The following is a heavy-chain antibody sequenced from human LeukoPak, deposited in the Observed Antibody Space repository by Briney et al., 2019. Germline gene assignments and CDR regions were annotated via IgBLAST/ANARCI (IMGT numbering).Heavy chain of an antibody. CDR1: GGSISSSSYY. Sequence: SETLSLTCTVSGGSISSSSYYWSWIRQPAGKGLEWIGRIYTSGSTNYNPSLKSRVTMSVDTSKNQFSLKLSSVTAADTAVYYCAREIWATVTTYYYYYMDVWGKGTTVTISS. V-gene: IGHV4-61*02. CDR2: IYTSGST. D-gene: IGHD4-17*01. J-gene: IGHJ6*03. CDR3: AREIWATVTTYYYYYMDV.